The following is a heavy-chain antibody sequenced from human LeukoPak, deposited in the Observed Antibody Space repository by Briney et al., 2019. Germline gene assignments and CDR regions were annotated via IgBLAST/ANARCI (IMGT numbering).Heavy chain of an antibody. D-gene: IGHD3-3*01. Sequence: ASAKVSCKASGYTYTSYGISWVRQATGQWLEWMGWISAYNGNTNYAQKLQGRVTMTTDTSTSTAYMELRSLRSDDTAVYYCARGRTIFGVVIGVDYWGQGTLVTVSS. CDR2: ISAYNGNT. J-gene: IGHJ4*02. V-gene: IGHV1-18*01. CDR3: ARGRTIFGVVIGVDY. CDR1: GYTYTSYG.